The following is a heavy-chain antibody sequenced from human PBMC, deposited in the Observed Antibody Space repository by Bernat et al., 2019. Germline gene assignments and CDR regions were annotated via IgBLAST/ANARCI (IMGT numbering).Heavy chain of an antibody. CDR3: ARGLWFGELFYGMDV. CDR2: IWYDGSNK. J-gene: IGHJ6*02. V-gene: IGHV3-33*01. Sequence: QVQLVESGGGVVQPGGSLRLSCAASGFTFSSYGMHWVRQAPGKGLEWVAVIWYDGSNKYYADSVKGRFTISRDNSKNTLYLQMNSLRAEDTAVYYCARGLWFGELFYGMDVWGQGTTVTVSS. D-gene: IGHD3-10*01. CDR1: GFTFSSYG.